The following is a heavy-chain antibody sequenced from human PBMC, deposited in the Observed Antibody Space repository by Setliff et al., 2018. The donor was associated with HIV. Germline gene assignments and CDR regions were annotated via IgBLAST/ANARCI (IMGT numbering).Heavy chain of an antibody. Sequence: SETLSLTCTVSGVSISSYYWSWIRQTPGKGLERIGEIDHSGGTKYNPSLKSRVTISLDTSKNQFSLKLSSVTAADTAVYYCARARFWSGYYTGDNYYYMDVWGKGTTVTVPS. CDR2: IDHSGGT. CDR1: GVSISSYY. D-gene: IGHD3-3*01. CDR3: ARARFWSGYYTGDNYYYMDV. V-gene: IGHV4-34*01. J-gene: IGHJ6*03.